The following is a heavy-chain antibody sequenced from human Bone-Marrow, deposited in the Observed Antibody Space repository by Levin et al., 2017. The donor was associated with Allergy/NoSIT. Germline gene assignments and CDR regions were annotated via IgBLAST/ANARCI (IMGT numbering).Heavy chain of an antibody. J-gene: IGHJ4*02. Sequence: SETLSLTCSISGGSTGNSGSSWVWIRRPPGTGLEWIASLHYSGTTYYNPSLKSRVTTSVDMSKRQFSLKLTSVTAADTAVYFCGRDLGDTATVDFWGQGTLVTVSS. CDR3: GRDLGDTATVDF. D-gene: IGHD2-15*01. V-gene: IGHV4-39*07. CDR1: GGSTGNSGSS. CDR2: LHYSGTT.